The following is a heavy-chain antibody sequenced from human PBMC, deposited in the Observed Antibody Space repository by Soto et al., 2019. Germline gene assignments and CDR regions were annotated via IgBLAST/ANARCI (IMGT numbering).Heavy chain of an antibody. CDR1: GGSISSSNYY. CDR3: ARPPTPNLDASDV. D-gene: IGHD7-27*01. CDR2: IYYRGIT. J-gene: IGHJ3*01. V-gene: IGHV4-39*01. Sequence: PSETRSLTCTVYGGSISSSNYYWGWILHPPGKGLEWIGSIYYRGITYYNPSLKSRVTISVDTSKNQFSLNLHSVTAADTAVYSCARPPTPNLDASDVWGHGTMVIVSS.